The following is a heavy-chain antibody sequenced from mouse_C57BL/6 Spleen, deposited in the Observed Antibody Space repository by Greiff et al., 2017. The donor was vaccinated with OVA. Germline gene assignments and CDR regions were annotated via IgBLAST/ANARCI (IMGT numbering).Heavy chain of an antibody. V-gene: IGHV5-9-1*02. CDR1: GFTFSSYA. D-gene: IGHD1-1*01. CDR3: TRGGYYCFDY. CDR2: ISSGGDYI. J-gene: IGHJ2*01. Sequence: EVMLVESGAGLVKPGGSLKLSCAASGFTFSSYAMSWVRQTPEKRLEWVAYISSGGDYIYYADTVKGRVTISRDNARNTLYLQMSSLKSEDTAMYYCTRGGYYCFDYWGQGTTLTVSS.